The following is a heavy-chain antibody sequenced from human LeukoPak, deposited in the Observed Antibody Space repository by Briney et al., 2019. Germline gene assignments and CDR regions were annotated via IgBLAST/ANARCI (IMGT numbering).Heavy chain of an antibody. Sequence: GGSLGLSCAASGFTFSSYWMSWVRQAPGKGLEWVANIKQDGSEKYYVDSVKGRFTISRDNAKNSLYPQMNSLRAEDTAVYYCARDLWNDGDAVFDYWGQGTLVTVSS. J-gene: IGHJ4*02. CDR1: GFTFSSYW. V-gene: IGHV3-7*01. CDR2: IKQDGSEK. CDR3: ARDLWNDGDAVFDY. D-gene: IGHD1-1*01.